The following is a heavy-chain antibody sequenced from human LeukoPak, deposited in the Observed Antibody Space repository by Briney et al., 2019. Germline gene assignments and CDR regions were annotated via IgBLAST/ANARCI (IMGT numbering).Heavy chain of an antibody. V-gene: IGHV3-7*03. CDR2: INQDGSEK. D-gene: IGHD3-10*01. CDR3: AKDCGAGSYYTVEVG. Sequence: GGSLTLSCVASEIIFSTYWMSWVRQAQGKGLEWVANINQDGSEKYFVDSVKGQLTISRDNAKHSLYLQINRLMATRTSVYYRAKDCGAGSYYTVEVGWGQGTLVTVCS. J-gene: IGHJ4*02. CDR1: EIIFSTYW.